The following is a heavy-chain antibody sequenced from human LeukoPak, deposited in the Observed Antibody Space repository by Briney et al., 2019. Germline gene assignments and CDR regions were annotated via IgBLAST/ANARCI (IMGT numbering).Heavy chain of an antibody. Sequence: PGGSLRLSCAASGFTFSTYWMHWVRQAPGKGLVWVSLINSDGSTTSYAGSVKGRFTISRDNAKNTLYLQMNSLRAEDTAIYYCAADVLTTTIFGYWGQGTLVTVSS. CDR2: INSDGSTT. D-gene: IGHD1-26*01. J-gene: IGHJ4*02. CDR3: AADVLTTTIFGY. CDR1: GFTFSTYW. V-gene: IGHV3-74*01.